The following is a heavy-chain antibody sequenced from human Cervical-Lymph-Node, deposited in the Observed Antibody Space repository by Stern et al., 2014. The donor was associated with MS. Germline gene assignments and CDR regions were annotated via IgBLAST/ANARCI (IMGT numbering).Heavy chain of an antibody. CDR1: GFPFSSYG. D-gene: IGHD6-13*01. CDR2: ISYDGSNK. Sequence: VQLVESGGGVVQPGRSLRLSCAASGFPFSSYGMHWVRQAPGKGLEWVAVISYDGSNKYYADSVKGRFTISRDNSKNTLYLQMNSLRAEDTAVYYCAKSAAAGIDYGGQGTLVTVSS. J-gene: IGHJ4*02. CDR3: AKSAAAGIDY. V-gene: IGHV3-30*18.